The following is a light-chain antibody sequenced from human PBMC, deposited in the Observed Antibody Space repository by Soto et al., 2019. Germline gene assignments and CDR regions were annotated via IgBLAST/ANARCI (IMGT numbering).Light chain of an antibody. J-gene: IGKJ1*01. CDR1: QTISTW. V-gene: IGKV1-5*03. CDR3: QQYNSYPWT. CDR2: KAS. Sequence: DIQATQSPPTLSASVGDRVTITCRASQTISTWMAWYQQKPGKAPKLLIYKASTLESGVPSNFSGSGSGTEFTLSISSLQPEDFATYYCQQYNSYPWTFGQGTKVDIK.